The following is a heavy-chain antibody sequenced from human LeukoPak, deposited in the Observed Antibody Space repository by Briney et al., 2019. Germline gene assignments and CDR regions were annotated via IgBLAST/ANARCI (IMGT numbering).Heavy chain of an antibody. CDR3: AKSGGVSSASGTYSFDY. CDR1: GFTFSSYA. D-gene: IGHD3-10*01. CDR2: ITGSGGAT. Sequence: GGSLRLSCAASGFTFSSYAMSWVRQAPGKGLEWVSGITGSGGATYYADSVRGRFTISRDASKNTLFLQMSSLRAEDTAIYYCAKSGGVSSASGTYSFDYWGQGTLVTVSS. V-gene: IGHV3-23*01. J-gene: IGHJ4*02.